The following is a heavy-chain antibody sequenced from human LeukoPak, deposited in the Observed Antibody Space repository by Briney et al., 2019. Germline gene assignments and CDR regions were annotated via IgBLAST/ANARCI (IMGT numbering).Heavy chain of an antibody. V-gene: IGHV4-59*01. J-gene: IGHJ5*02. Sequence: GSLRLSCAASGFTFNNAWMSWIRQPPGKGLEWIGYIYYSGSTNYNPSLKSRVTISVDTSKNQFSLKLSSVTAADTAVYYCARDPGHYDFWSGYYMWDNWFDPWGQGTLVTVSS. D-gene: IGHD3-3*01. CDR2: IYYSGST. CDR3: ARDPGHYDFWSGYYMWDNWFDP. CDR1: GFTFNNAW.